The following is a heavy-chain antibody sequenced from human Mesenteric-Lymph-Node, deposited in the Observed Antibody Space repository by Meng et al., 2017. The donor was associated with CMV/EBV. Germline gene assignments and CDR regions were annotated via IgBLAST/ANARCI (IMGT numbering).Heavy chain of an antibody. CDR1: GFTVSSNY. CDR2: INYIGNAK. Sequence: GGSLRLSCAASGFTVSSNYMSWVRQAPGKGLEWLSYINYIGNAKYSADSVGGRFTISRDNARDSLYLEMNHLRVEDTAIYYCARGNQYGWDLWGQGTLVTVSS. J-gene: IGHJ4*02. CDR3: ARGNQYGWDL. D-gene: IGHD1-14*01. V-gene: IGHV3-11*01.